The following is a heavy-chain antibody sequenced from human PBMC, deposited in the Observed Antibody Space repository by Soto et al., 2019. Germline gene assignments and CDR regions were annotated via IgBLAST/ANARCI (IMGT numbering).Heavy chain of an antibody. Sequence: EVQLVESGGGLVKPGGSLRLSCAASGFTFSSYSMNWVRQAPGKGLEWVSSISSSSSYIYYADSVKGRFTISRDNAKNSLYLQMNSLSAEDTAVYYCARDYYDSSGYYWFDPWGQGTLVTVSS. J-gene: IGHJ5*02. CDR1: GFTFSSYS. V-gene: IGHV3-21*01. CDR2: ISSSSSYI. CDR3: ARDYYDSSGYYWFDP. D-gene: IGHD3-22*01.